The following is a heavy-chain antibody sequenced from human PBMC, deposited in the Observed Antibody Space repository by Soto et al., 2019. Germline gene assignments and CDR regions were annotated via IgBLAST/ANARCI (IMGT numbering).Heavy chain of an antibody. J-gene: IGHJ3*02. Sequence: ASVKVSCKASGYTFTSYAMHWVRQAPGQGLEWMGWINAGNGNTKYSQKFQGRVTITRDTSASTAYMELSSLRSEDTAVYYCARDRRIAAAGTDAFDIWGQGTMVTVSS. CDR1: GYTFTSYA. V-gene: IGHV1-3*01. CDR2: INAGNGNT. D-gene: IGHD6-13*01. CDR3: ARDRRIAAAGTDAFDI.